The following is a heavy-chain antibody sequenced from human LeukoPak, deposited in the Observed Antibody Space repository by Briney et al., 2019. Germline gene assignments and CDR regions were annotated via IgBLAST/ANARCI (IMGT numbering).Heavy chain of an antibody. V-gene: IGHV4-34*01. D-gene: IGHD3-22*01. CDR1: GGSFSGYY. J-gene: IGHJ4*02. Sequence: SETLSLTCAVYGGSFSGYYWSWIRQPPGKGLEWIGEINHSGSTNYNPSLKSRVTISVDTSKNQFSLKLSSVTAADTAVYYCARGLYYYDSSGANDYWGQGTLVTVSS. CDR2: INHSGST. CDR3: ARGLYYYDSSGANDY.